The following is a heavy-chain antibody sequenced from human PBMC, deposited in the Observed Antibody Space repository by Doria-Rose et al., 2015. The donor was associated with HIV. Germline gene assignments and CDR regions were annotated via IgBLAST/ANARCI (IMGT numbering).Heavy chain of an antibody. CDR1: GGSFSGYY. Sequence: QVQLQQWDAGLVKPSETLSLTCAVFGGSFSGYYWSWIRQPPGKGLEWIGGINHSGSTNYTTSLKSRVTISLDTSKNLFSLKLSSVTAADTAVYYCARGLLRGGWNDVDYYYGMDVWGQGTTVTVSS. CDR3: ARGLLRGGWNDVDYYYGMDV. V-gene: IGHV4-34*01. D-gene: IGHD1-1*01. J-gene: IGHJ6*02. CDR2: INHSGST.